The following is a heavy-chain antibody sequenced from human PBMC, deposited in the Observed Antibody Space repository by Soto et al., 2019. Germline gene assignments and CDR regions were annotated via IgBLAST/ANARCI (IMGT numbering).Heavy chain of an antibody. CDR3: ARSRDGYSFYFYYGMDG. CDR1: GFTFSSYW. Sequence: GGSLRLSCAASGFTFSSYWMSWVRQAPGKGLEWMALILHDGSAEYYADSVKGRFTISRDNSKNTLYLQMNSLRAEDTAVYYCARSRDGYSFYFYYGMDGWGQGTTVTVSS. J-gene: IGHJ6*02. V-gene: IGHV3-30*03. CDR2: ILHDGSAE. D-gene: IGHD4-4*01.